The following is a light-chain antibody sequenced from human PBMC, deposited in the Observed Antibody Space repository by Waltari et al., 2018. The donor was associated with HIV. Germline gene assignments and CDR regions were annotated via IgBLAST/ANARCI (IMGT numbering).Light chain of an antibody. Sequence: QSGLAQPASVSGSLGETIAIVCTGSTPAIAGYHHVSWYQQYTGKPPRLLSYDVHQRPSGVSDRFSGSRSGNTASLTISGLLTDDESEYFCSSYSSTTGHVVFGGGTKVTVL. CDR2: DVH. CDR3: SSYSSTTGHVV. CDR1: TPAIAGYHH. J-gene: IGLJ2*01. V-gene: IGLV2-14*03.